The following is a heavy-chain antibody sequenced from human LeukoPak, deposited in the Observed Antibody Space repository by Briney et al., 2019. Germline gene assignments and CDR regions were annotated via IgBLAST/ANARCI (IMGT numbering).Heavy chain of an antibody. D-gene: IGHD1-26*01. CDR3: ARDVTSEVGATTLDY. CDR2: IIPILGIA. Sequence: SVKVSCKASGGTFSSYAISWVRQAPGQGLEWMGRIIPILGIANYAQKFQGRVTITADKSTSTAYMELSSLRSEDTAVYYCARDVTSEVGATTLDYWGQGTLVTVSS. J-gene: IGHJ4*02. CDR1: GGTFSSYA. V-gene: IGHV1-69*04.